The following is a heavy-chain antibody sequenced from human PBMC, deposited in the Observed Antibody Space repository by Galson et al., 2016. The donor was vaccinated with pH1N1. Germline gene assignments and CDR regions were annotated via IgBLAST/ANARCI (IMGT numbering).Heavy chain of an antibody. J-gene: IGHJ1*01. CDR1: GGIFRSYA. CDR2: ILAIFGTA. V-gene: IGHV1-69*13. CDR3: ASESGDYVRGDLQH. D-gene: IGHD3-22*01. Sequence: SVKVSCKASGGIFRSYAISWVRQAPGQGPEWMGGILAIFGTAKYAQKFQGRLTITADEPTTTAYMELSSLRSGDTAVYYCASESGDYVRGDLQHWGQGTLVIVSS.